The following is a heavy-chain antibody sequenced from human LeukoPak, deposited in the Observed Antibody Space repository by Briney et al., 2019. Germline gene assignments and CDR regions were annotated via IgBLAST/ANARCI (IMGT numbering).Heavy chain of an antibody. J-gene: IGHJ4*02. V-gene: IGHV1-69*13. CDR2: IIPIFGTA. CDR1: GGTFSSYA. CDR3: ARGILPFVGATPLGFDY. Sequence: GASVKVSCKASGGTFSSYAISWVRQAPGQGLEWMGGIIPIFGTANYAQKFQGRVTITADESTSTAYMELSSLRSEDTAVYYCARGILPFVGATPLGFDYWGQGTLVTVSS. D-gene: IGHD1-26*01.